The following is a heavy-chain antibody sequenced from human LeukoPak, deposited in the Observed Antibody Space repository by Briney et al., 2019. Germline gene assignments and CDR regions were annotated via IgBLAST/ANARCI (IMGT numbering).Heavy chain of an antibody. CDR3: ARDSSPWVNWFDP. Sequence: ASVKVSCKASGYTFTSYGISWVRQAPGQGLEWMGWISAYNGNTNYAQRLQGRVTMTTDTSTSTAYMELRSPRSDDTAVYYCARDSSPWVNWFDPWGQGTLVTVSS. CDR2: ISAYNGNT. CDR1: GYTFTSYG. D-gene: IGHD6-13*01. J-gene: IGHJ5*02. V-gene: IGHV1-18*01.